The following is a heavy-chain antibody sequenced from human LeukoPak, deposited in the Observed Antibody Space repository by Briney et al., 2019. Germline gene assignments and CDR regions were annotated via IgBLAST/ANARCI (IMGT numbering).Heavy chain of an antibody. V-gene: IGHV1-8*03. CDR1: GYTFTGYY. CDR2: MNPNSGNT. Sequence: ASVKVSCKASGYTFTGYYMHWVRQTTGQGLEWMGWMNPNSGNTGYAQKFQGRVTITRNTSISTAYMELSSLRSEDTAVYYCARELSNRWGDYYYMDVWGKGTTVTVSS. CDR3: ARELSNRWGDYYYMDV. D-gene: IGHD3-16*01. J-gene: IGHJ6*03.